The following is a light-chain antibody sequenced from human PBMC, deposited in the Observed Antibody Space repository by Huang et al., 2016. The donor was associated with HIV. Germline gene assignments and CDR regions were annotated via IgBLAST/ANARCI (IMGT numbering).Light chain of an antibody. CDR3: QQYNNWPPWT. J-gene: IGKJ1*01. Sequence: EIVMTQSPGTLSVSPGERATLSCRASQGVANNVAWDQQKPGQTPRLLIHGASTRATGIPARFSGSASGTEFTLTISSLQTEDFAIYYCQQYNNWPPWTFGQGT. V-gene: IGKV3D-15*01. CDR1: QGVANN. CDR2: GAS.